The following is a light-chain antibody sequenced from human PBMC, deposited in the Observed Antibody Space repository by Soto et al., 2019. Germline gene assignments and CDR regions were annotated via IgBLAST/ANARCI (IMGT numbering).Light chain of an antibody. Sequence: EIVMTQSPATPSVSPGERATLSRQASQSVSILLAWYQQKPGQAHRLLIHGANTRATGIQARFSGSGSGTEFTLTIRSLQSEDFAVYYCKQYNNWPRTFGQGTKVDIK. CDR3: KQYNNWPRT. CDR1: QSVSIL. V-gene: IGKV3-15*01. J-gene: IGKJ1*01. CDR2: GAN.